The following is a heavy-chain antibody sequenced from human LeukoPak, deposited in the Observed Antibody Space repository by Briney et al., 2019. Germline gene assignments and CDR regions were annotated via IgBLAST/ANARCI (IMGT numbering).Heavy chain of an antibody. CDR3: AELGITMIGGV. J-gene: IGHJ6*04. Sequence: GGSLRLSCTAPGFTFSSYWMTWVRQAPGKGLEWVANIKQDGSEKYYVDSVKGRFTISRDNAKNSLYLQMNSLRAEDTAVYYCAELGITMIGGVWGKGTTVTVSS. CDR2: IKQDGSEK. V-gene: IGHV3-7*01. CDR1: GFTFSSYW. D-gene: IGHD3-10*02.